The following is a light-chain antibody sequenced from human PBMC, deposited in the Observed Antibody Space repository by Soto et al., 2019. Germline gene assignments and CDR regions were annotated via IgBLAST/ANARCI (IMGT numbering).Light chain of an antibody. J-gene: IGLJ1*01. CDR3: SSYIDSTTFYV. Sequence: QSVLTQPPSASGSPGQSVTISCTGTKSDIGVYDFVSWYQHHPGKAPRLIIYEVVQRPSGVPDRFSGSKSGNTASLTVSGLQAADEAIYYCSSYIDSTTFYVFGTGTKVTVL. CDR1: KSDIGVYDF. CDR2: EVV. V-gene: IGLV2-8*01.